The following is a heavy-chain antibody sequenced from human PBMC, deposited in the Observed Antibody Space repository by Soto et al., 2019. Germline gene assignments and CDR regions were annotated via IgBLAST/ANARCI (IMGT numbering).Heavy chain of an antibody. CDR1: GGSISSDSYY. J-gene: IGHJ4*02. D-gene: IGHD6-19*01. CDR3: ARPARQGTVAGDF. V-gene: IGHV4-39*01. Sequence: SETLSLTCTVSGGSISSDSYYWGWIRQPPGKGLEWIGSISYSGFTNYHASLRSRVTISVDTSRNQFSLKLTSVTAADTAMYFCARPARQGTVAGDFWGQGTLVTV. CDR2: ISYSGFT.